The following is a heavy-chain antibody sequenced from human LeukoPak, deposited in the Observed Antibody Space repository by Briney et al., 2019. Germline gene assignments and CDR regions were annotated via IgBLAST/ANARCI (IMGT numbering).Heavy chain of an antibody. CDR1: GYTFTGYY. J-gene: IGHJ6*03. CDR2: INPNSGGT. D-gene: IGHD3-10*01. Sequence: ASVKVSCKASGYTFTGYYMHWVRQAPGQGLEWMGWINPNSGGTNYAQKFQGRVTMTRDTSISTAYMELSRLRSDDTAVYYCAREERYYGSGSYYMEGSGYYYYMDVWGKGTTVTISS. V-gene: IGHV1-2*02. CDR3: AREERYYGSGSYYMEGSGYYYYMDV.